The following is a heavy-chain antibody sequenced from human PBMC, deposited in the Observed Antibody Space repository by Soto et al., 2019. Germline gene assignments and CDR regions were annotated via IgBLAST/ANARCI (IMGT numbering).Heavy chain of an antibody. J-gene: IGHJ3*02. D-gene: IGHD5-18*01. CDR2: ISYDGSNK. CDR3: AREAKGSNRGYSCGSDAFDI. V-gene: IGHV3-30-3*01. Sequence: QVQLVESGGGVVQPGRSLRLSCAASGFTFSSYAMHWDRQAPGKGLEWVAVISYDGSNKYYADSVKGRFTISRDNSKNTLYLQMNSLRAEETAVYYCAREAKGSNRGYSCGSDAFDIWGQGTMVTVSS. CDR1: GFTFSSYA.